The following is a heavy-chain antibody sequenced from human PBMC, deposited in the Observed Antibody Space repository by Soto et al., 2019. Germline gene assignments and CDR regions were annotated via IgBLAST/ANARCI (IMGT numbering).Heavy chain of an antibody. J-gene: IGHJ5*02. D-gene: IGHD3-10*01. CDR3: ARESGPGSFDWFDA. V-gene: IGHV4-30-4*01. CDR1: GGSLSGGDNY. CDR2: IHYGGST. Sequence: SETLSLTCTVSGGSLSGGDNYWSWIRHLPGKGLEWIGHIHYGGSTYYSPSFKSRVTLSVDTSKSQFSLNLTSVTAADTAVYFCARESGPGSFDWFDAWGQGTQVTVSS.